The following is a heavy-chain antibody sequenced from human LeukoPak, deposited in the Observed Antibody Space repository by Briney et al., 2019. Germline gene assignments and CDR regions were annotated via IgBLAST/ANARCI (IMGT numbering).Heavy chain of an antibody. CDR2: IYYSGST. J-gene: IGHJ4*02. CDR3: ARHLDCSGGSCYPGSDYFDY. V-gene: IGHV4-59*08. CDR1: SGSISSYY. D-gene: IGHD2-15*01. Sequence: SETLSLTCTVSSGSISSYYWSWIRQPRGKGLVWIGYIYYSGSTNYNPSLESRVTISVDTSKNQFSLKLSSVTAADTAVYYCARHLDCSGGSCYPGSDYFDYWGQGTLVTVSS.